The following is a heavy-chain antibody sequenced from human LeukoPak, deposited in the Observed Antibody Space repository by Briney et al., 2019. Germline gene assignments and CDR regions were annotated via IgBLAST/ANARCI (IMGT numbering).Heavy chain of an antibody. J-gene: IGHJ4*02. CDR3: ARYSAGEYYYDSSGYIPLDY. CDR1: GFTFSDYY. V-gene: IGHV3-11*01. CDR2: ISSSGSTI. D-gene: IGHD3-22*01. Sequence: GGSLRLFCAASGFTFSDYYMSWIRQAPGKGLEWVSYISSSGSTIYYTDSVKGRFTISRDNAKNSLYLQMNSLRAEHTAVYYCARYSAGEYYYDSSGYIPLDYWGQGTLVTVSS.